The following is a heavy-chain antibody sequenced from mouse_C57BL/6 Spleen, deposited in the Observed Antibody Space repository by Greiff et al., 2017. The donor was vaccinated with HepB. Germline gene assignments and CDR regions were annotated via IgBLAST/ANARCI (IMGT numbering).Heavy chain of an antibody. CDR2: ISSGGSYT. V-gene: IGHV5-6*01. D-gene: IGHD2-10*02. CDR1: GFTFSSYG. J-gene: IGHJ4*01. CDR3: ARLLYGNYERNAMDY. Sequence: EVNLVESGGDLVKPGGSLKLSCAASGFTFSSYGMSWVRQTPDKRLEWVATISSGGSYTYYPDSVKGRFTISRDKAKNTLYLQMSSLKSEDTAMYYCARLLYGNYERNAMDYWGQGTSVTVSS.